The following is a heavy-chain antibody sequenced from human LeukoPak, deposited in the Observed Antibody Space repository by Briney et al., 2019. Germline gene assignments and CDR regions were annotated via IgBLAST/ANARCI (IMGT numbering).Heavy chain of an antibody. CDR3: ARDNAAYFDY. V-gene: IGHV3-33*08. Sequence: PGGSLRLSCAASGFTFSNYAMNWVRQAPGKGLEWVAVIWYDGSKKYYADSVKGRFTISRDNSKNTLSLEMNSLRAEDTAVYYCARDNAAYFDYWGQGTLVTVSS. J-gene: IGHJ4*02. CDR1: GFTFSNYA. CDR2: IWYDGSKK.